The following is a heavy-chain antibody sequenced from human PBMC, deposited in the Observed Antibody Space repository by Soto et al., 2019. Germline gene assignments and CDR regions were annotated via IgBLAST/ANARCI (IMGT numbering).Heavy chain of an antibody. D-gene: IGHD6-19*01. CDR2: ITSTCTSNTI. Sequence: GGSLRLSCTASGFTFSDYYMSWIRQAPGKGLEWVAYITSTCTSNTIYKNYIDSVKSRFTISRDNAKKSLYLQMNILRADDSAVYYCARDHVSIGYNHFGFDLWGLGTMVTVSS. V-gene: IGHV3-11*06. J-gene: IGHJ3*01. CDR3: ARDHVSIGYNHFGFDL. CDR1: GFTFSDYY.